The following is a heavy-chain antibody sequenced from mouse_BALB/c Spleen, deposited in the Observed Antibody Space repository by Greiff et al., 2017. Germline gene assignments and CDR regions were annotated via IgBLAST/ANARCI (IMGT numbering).Heavy chain of an antibody. CDR2: IDPYNGGT. J-gene: IGHJ4*01. D-gene: IGHD2-4*01. CDR3: AIWGTMITTSYYTMDY. V-gene: IGHV1S135*01. Sequence: VQLQQSGPELVKPGASVKVSCKASGYAFTSYNMYWVKQSHGKSLEWIGYIDPYNGGTSYNQKFKGKATLTVDKSSSTAYMHLNSLTSEDSAVYYCAIWGTMITTSYYTMDYWGQGTSVTVSS. CDR1: GYAFTSYN.